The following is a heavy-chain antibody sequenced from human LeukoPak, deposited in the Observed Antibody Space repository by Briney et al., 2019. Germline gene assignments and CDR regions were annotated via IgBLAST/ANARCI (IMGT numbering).Heavy chain of an antibody. CDR3: AKTYCSGGSCYLAGSDY. CDR1: GFTFSSFG. CDR2: ISYDGKDK. Sequence: PGGSLRLSCAASGFTFSSFGMHWVRQAPGKGLEWVAVISYDGKDKKHADSVKGRFTISRDNSKNTLYLQMNSLRAEDTAVYYCAKTYCSGGSCYLAGSDYWGQGTLVTVSS. D-gene: IGHD2-15*01. J-gene: IGHJ4*02. V-gene: IGHV3-30*18.